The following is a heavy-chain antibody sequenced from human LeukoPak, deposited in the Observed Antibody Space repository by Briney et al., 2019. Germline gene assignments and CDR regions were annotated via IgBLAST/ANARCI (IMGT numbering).Heavy chain of an antibody. Sequence: SETLSLTCIVSGGSISSYFWSWIRQPAGKGLEWIGRIYPSGSNNYNPSLKSRVTMSLDTSKSQFSLKVSSVTAADTAVYYCARDSGTSYYFDCWGQGTLVTVSS. D-gene: IGHD6-25*01. J-gene: IGHJ4*02. V-gene: IGHV4-4*07. CDR3: ARDSGTSYYFDC. CDR1: GGSISSYF. CDR2: IYPSGSN.